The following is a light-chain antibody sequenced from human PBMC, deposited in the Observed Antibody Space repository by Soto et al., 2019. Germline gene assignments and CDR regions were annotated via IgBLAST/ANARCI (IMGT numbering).Light chain of an antibody. CDR1: SSNIRGNS. J-gene: IGLJ1*01. CDR3: GSGDSRRSAEV. CDR2: DDN. Sequence: SFLTQPPSVSAAPGQKVTMSCAGSSSNIRGNSVSWYQHLPGTAPKLLIYDDNKRPSGIPGRSSCYKSSTSATVGITRLHNGEEVDYYCGSGDSRRSAEVFGAGTKVTVL. V-gene: IGLV1-51*01.